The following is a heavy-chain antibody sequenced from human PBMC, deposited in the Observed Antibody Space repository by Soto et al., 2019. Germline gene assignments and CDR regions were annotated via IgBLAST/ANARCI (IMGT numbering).Heavy chain of an antibody. J-gene: IGHJ4*02. CDR1: GFTFSSYG. Sequence: QVQLVESGGGVVQPGRSLRLSCAASGFTFSSYGMHWVRQAPGKGLEWVALISHDGSNKYYTDSVKGRFTISRDNSKNTLYLQRNSLRTEDTAMYYCAKDPRPRYFSSPGGYWGQGTLVTVSS. CDR2: ISHDGSNK. D-gene: IGHD3-9*01. CDR3: AKDPRPRYFSSPGGY. V-gene: IGHV3-30*18.